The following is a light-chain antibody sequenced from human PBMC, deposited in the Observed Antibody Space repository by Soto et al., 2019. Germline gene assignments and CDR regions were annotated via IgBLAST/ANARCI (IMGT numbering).Light chain of an antibody. CDR2: WAS. V-gene: IGKV4-1*01. CDR3: QQYYSTPTWT. CDR1: QSVLYSSNNKNY. J-gene: IGKJ1*01. Sequence: DIVMTQSPDSLAVSLGERATINCKSGQSVLYSSNNKNYLAWYQQKPGQPPKLLIYWASTRESGVPDRFSGGGSGTDFTLTISSLQAEDVAVYYGQQYYSTPTWTFGQGTKVEIK.